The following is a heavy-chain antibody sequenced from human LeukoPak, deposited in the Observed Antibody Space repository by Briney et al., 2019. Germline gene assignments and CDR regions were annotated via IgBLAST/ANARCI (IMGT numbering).Heavy chain of an antibody. CDR1: GASITSSKW. V-gene: IGHV4-4*02. CDR2: ISRSGDT. Sequence: GTLSLTCAVSGASITSSKWWSWVRQPPEKGLEWIGEISRSGDTNYNPSLKSRVTLSIDKSENHFSLTLSSVTAADTAIYYCARGDNWVFDYWGQGALVTASS. J-gene: IGHJ4*02. D-gene: IGHD1-1*01. CDR3: ARGDNWVFDY.